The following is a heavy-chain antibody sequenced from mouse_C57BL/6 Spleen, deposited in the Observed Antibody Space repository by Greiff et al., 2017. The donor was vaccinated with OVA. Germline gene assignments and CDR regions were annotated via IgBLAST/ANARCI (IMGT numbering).Heavy chain of an antibody. J-gene: IGHJ2*01. CDR3: ARRPTPAYFDY. CDR1: GYTFTSYT. CDR2: INPSSGYT. Sequence: VKLMESGAELARPGASVKMSCKASGYTFTSYTMHWVKQRPGQGLEWIGYINPSSGYTKYNQKFKDKATLTADKSSSTAYMQLSSLTSEDSAVYYCARRPTPAYFDYWGQGTTLTVSS. V-gene: IGHV1-4*01.